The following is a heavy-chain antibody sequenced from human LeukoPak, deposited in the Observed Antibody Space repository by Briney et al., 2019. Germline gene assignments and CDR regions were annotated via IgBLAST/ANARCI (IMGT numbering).Heavy chain of an antibody. Sequence: PSETLSLTCSVSGGSIISSNYYWGWIRQPPGKGLEWIGSIYQSGSGSSYYNPSLKSRVTIFGDTSKNQFFLRLSSVTAADTAVYYCASWTRLGSRYNWHDYNYYMDVWGKGTTVTVSS. CDR2: IYQSGSGSS. J-gene: IGHJ6*03. CDR1: GGSIISSNYY. V-gene: IGHV4-39*01. CDR3: ASWTRLGSRYNWHDYNYYMDV. D-gene: IGHD1-20*01.